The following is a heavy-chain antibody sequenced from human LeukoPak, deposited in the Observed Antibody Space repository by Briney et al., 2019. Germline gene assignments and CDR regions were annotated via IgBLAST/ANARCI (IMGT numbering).Heavy chain of an antibody. CDR2: INPSGGST. D-gene: IGHD6-19*01. CDR3: ARGHSSGWYEVTDFDY. CDR1: GYTFTSYY. V-gene: IGHV1-46*01. Sequence: ATVKVSCKASGYTFTSYYMHWVRQAPGQGLEWMGIINPSGGSTSYAQKFQGRVTMTRDTSTSTVYMELSSLRSEDTAVYYCARGHSSGWYEVTDFDYWGQGTLATVSS. J-gene: IGHJ4*02.